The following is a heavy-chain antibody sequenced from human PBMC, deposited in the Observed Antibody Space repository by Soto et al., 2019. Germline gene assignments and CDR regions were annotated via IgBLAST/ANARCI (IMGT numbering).Heavy chain of an antibody. J-gene: IGHJ6*02. CDR1: GYTFSSYG. V-gene: IGHV1-18*01. Sequence: QAQLVQSGVEVKKAGASVKVSCKASGYTFSSYGISWARQAPGQGLEWMGWISDYNGNTQYAQKFQGRVFMTTDTATRTAYMELRGLRSDDTAVYFCAREGYYSGSGTCSPPRFYGMDVWGQGTTVTVSS. D-gene: IGHD3-10*01. CDR3: AREGYYSGSGTCSPPRFYGMDV. CDR2: ISDYNGNT.